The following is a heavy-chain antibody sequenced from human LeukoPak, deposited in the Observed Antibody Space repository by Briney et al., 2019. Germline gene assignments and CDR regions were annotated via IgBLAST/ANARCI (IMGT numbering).Heavy chain of an antibody. J-gene: IGHJ5*02. CDR2: INHSGST. D-gene: IGHD2-2*01. CDR1: GGSFSGCY. V-gene: IGHV4-34*01. Sequence: SETLSLTCAVYGGSFSGCYWSWIRQPPGKGLEWIGEINHSGSTNYNPSLKSRVTISVDTSKNQFSLKLSSVTAADTAVYYCARGGIVVVPAAPPNWFDPWGQGTLVTVSS. CDR3: ARGGIVVVPAAPPNWFDP.